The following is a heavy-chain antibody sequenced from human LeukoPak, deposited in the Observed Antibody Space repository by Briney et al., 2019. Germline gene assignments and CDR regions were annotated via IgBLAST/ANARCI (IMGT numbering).Heavy chain of an antibody. CDR2: ISVGGGST. CDR1: GFTFNNYA. CDR3: AKSVDN. J-gene: IGHJ4*02. Sequence: GGSLRRACAASGFTFNNYAINWVRQAPGKGLEWVSAISVGGGSTYYADCVKGRFTISRDNSKNTLNLQMNSLRAEDTAVYYCAKSVDNWGQGTRVTVSS. V-gene: IGHV3-23*01.